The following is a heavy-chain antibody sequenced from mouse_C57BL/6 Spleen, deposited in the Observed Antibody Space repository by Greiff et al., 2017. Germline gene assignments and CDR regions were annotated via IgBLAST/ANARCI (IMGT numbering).Heavy chain of an antibody. Sequence: QVQLQQSGPELVKPGASVTISCKASGYAFSSSWLNWVKQRPGKGLEWIGRIYPGDGDTNYNGKFKGKATLTADKSSSTAYMQLSSLTSEDSAVYFCSRAPGTSAWFAYWGQGTLVTVSA. CDR2: IYPGDGDT. CDR1: GYAFSSSW. V-gene: IGHV1-82*01. J-gene: IGHJ3*01. CDR3: SRAPGTSAWFAY. D-gene: IGHD3-3*01.